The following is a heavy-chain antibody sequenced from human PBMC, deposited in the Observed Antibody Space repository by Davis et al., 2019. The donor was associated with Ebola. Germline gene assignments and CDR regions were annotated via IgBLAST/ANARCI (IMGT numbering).Heavy chain of an antibody. V-gene: IGHV4-39*07. CDR3: ARSLYYYDSSGYRY. CDR2: INHSGST. J-gene: IGHJ4*02. Sequence: SETLSLTCTVSGGSVSSGSYYWSWIRQPPGKGLEWIGEINHSGSTNYNPSLKSRVTISVDTSKNQFSLKLSSVTAADTAVYYCARSLYYYDSSGYRYWGQGTLVTVSS. D-gene: IGHD3-22*01. CDR1: GGSVSSGSYY.